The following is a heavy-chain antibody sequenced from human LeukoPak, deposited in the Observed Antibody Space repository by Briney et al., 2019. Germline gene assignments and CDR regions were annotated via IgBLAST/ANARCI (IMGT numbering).Heavy chain of an antibody. D-gene: IGHD5-18*01. CDR2: ISAYNGNT. J-gene: IGHJ3*02. CDR1: RYTLTSYG. Sequence: ASVKVSCTASRYTLTSYGISWGRQAPGHGLEWMGWISAYNGNTNYAQKLQGRVTMTTDTSTSTAYMELRSLRSDDTAVYYCARELRIQLWGKVSGAFDMWGQGTMVTVS. CDR3: ARELRIQLWGKVSGAFDM. V-gene: IGHV1-18*01.